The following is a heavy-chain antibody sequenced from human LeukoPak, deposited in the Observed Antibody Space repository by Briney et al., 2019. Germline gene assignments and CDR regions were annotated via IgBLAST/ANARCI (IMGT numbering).Heavy chain of an antibody. V-gene: IGHV3-23*01. CDR2: ISGGAGTT. CDR1: GFTFSSYA. Sequence: GGSLRLSCAASGFTFSSYAMSWVRQAPGKGLEWVSVISGGAGTTYYADSVNGRFTISRDNSKNTLYLQMNSLRAEDTAVYYCAKNKGTLYSGYDYWGQGTLVTVFS. CDR3: AKNKGTLYSGYDY. D-gene: IGHD5-12*01. J-gene: IGHJ4*02.